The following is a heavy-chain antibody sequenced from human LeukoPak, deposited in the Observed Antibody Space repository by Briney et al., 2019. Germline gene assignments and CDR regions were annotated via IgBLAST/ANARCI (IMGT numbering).Heavy chain of an antibody. V-gene: IGHV4-4*07. Sequence: SETLSLTCSVSGGSISGYYWSWIRQPAGRELEWIGRIFNSENTNYNPSLKSRITMSVDTSKNQFSLKLSSVTAADTAVYYCAGGPVTARSNAFDIWGQGTMVTVSS. CDR1: GGSISGYY. D-gene: IGHD6-6*01. CDR3: AGGPVTARSNAFDI. CDR2: IFNSENT. J-gene: IGHJ3*02.